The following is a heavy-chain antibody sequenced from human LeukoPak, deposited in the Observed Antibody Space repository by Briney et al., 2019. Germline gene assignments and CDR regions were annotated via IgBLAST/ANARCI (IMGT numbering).Heavy chain of an antibody. J-gene: IGHJ4*02. V-gene: IGHV3-33*01. CDR2: IWYDGSNK. CDR1: GFTFSSYG. Sequence: AGGSLRLSCAASGFTFSSYGMHWVRQAPGKGLEWVALIWYDGSNKYYADSVKGRLTISRDNSKNTLYLQMNSLRAEDTAVYYCAREGPRGNSQFDYWGQGTLVTVSP. D-gene: IGHD2/OR15-2a*01. CDR3: AREGPRGNSQFDY.